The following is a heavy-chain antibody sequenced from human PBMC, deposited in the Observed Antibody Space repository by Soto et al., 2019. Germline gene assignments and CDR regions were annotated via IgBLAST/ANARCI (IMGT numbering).Heavy chain of an antibody. J-gene: IGHJ4*02. D-gene: IGHD6-13*01. V-gene: IGHV4-39*01. CDR3: ATSNWFEFDY. CDR1: GGSISCRGYY. Sequence: PSETLSLTCTVSGGSISCRGYYWGWIRQPPGKGLEWIGTIYYSGSTYYNPSLKSRVTISVDTSKNQFSLKLSSVTAADTAVYYCATSNWFEFDYWGQGTLVTVSS. CDR2: IYYSGST.